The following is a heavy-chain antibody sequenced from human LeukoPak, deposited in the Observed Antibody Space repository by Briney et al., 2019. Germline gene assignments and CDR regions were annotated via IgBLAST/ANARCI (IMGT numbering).Heavy chain of an antibody. V-gene: IGHV3-23*01. CDR2: ISGSGGST. D-gene: IGHD2-2*01. CDR1: GFTFSSYA. CDR3: ARDPIVVVPAALRGDYYYYGMDV. Sequence: PGGSLRLSCAASGFTFSSYAMSWVRQAPGKGLEWVSAISGSGGSTYYADSVKGRFTISRDNSKNTLYLQMNSLRAEDTAVYYCARDPIVVVPAALRGDYYYYGMDVWGQGTTVTVSS. J-gene: IGHJ6*02.